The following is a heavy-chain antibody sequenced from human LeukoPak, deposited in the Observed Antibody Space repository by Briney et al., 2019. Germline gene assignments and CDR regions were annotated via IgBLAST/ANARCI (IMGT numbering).Heavy chain of an antibody. J-gene: IGHJ4*02. CDR3: EVSRSSSSGRGGEVDY. CDR2: IYYSGST. CDR1: GGSISSYY. V-gene: IGHV4-59*12. D-gene: IGHD6-6*01. Sequence: SETLSLTCTVSGGSISSYYWSWIRQPPGKGLEWIGYIYYSGSTNYNPSLKSRVTISVDTSKSQFSLKLSSVTAADTAVYNCEVSRSSSSGRGGEVDYWGQGTLVTVSS.